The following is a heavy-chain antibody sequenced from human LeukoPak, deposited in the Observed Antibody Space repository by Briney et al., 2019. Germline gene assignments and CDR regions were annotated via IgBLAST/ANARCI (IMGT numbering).Heavy chain of an antibody. Sequence: SETLSLTCAVSGGSFSGFYWSWIRQPPGKGLEWIGEINHSGFTNYNPSFKSRLSISVDTSKNQFSLQLTSVTAADTALYYCARFYCTSSNCPFDYWGQGTQVTVSS. CDR3: ARFYCTSSNCPFDY. D-gene: IGHD2-2*01. CDR1: GGSFSGFY. J-gene: IGHJ4*02. CDR2: INHSGFT. V-gene: IGHV4-34*01.